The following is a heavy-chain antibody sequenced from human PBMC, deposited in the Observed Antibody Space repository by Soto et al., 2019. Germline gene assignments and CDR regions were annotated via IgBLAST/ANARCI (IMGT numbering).Heavy chain of an antibody. D-gene: IGHD3-10*01. CDR3: ARDRPLRDYYGSGSYDY. J-gene: IGHJ4*02. CDR1: GDSVSSNSAA. CDR2: TYYRSKWYN. Sequence: SQTLSLTCTISGDSVSSNSAAWNWIRQSPSRGLEWLGRTYYRSKWYNDYAVSVKSRITINPDTSKNQFSLQLNSVTPEDTAVYYCARDRPLRDYYGSGSYDYWGQGTLVTVSS. V-gene: IGHV6-1*01.